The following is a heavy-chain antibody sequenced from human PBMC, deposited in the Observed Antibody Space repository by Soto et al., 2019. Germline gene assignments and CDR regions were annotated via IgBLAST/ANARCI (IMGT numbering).Heavy chain of an antibody. J-gene: IGHJ6*02. CDR2: IYYSGST. V-gene: IGHV4-31*03. CDR1: GGSISSGGYY. Sequence: PSETLSLTCTVSGGSISSGGYYWSWILQHPGKGLEWIGYIYYSGSTYYNPSLKSRVTISVDTSKNQFSLKLSSVTAADTAVYYCAKLADYDFWSGYSAPAYGTEVWGQGTTVNVSS. D-gene: IGHD3-3*01. CDR3: AKLADYDFWSGYSAPAYGTEV.